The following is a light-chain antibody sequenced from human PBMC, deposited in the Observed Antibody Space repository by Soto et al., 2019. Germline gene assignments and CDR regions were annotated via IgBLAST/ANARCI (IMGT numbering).Light chain of an antibody. V-gene: IGKV3-20*01. CDR2: GAS. CDR3: QQYGSSTAT. Sequence: EIVLTQSPGTLSLSPGERATLSCRASQSVSSSYLAWYQQKPGQAPRLLIYGASSRATGIPDRFSGSGAGTVFTLTISRLEPEDVAVYYCQQYGSSTATFGQGTKVEIK. J-gene: IGKJ1*01. CDR1: QSVSSSY.